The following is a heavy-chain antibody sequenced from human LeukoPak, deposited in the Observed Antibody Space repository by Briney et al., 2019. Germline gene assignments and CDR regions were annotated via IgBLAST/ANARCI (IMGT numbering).Heavy chain of an antibody. CDR1: GGSISSGGYS. D-gene: IGHD3-10*01. CDR3: ARTAPPRGWFDP. J-gene: IGHJ5*02. V-gene: IGHV4-30-2*01. CDR2: IYHSGST. Sequence: PSETLSLTCAVSGGSISSGGYSWSWIRQPPGKGLEWIGYIYHSGSTYYNPSLKSRVTISVDRSKNQFSLKLSSVTAADTAVYYCARTAPPRGWFDPWGQGTLVTVSS.